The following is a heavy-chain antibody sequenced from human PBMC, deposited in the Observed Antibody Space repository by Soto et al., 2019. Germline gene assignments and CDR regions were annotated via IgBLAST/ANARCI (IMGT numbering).Heavy chain of an antibody. CDR1: GGSISSGGYY. D-gene: IGHD2-2*01. Sequence: QVQLQESGPGLVKPSQTLSLTCTVSGGSISSGGYYWSWIRQHPGKGLEWIGYIYYSGSTYYNPSLESLVTIAVDTSKNQFSLKLISVTAADTAVYYCARGKVPAAIPTGCFDPWGQGPLVTVSS. V-gene: IGHV4-31*01. CDR3: ARGKVPAAIPTGCFDP. J-gene: IGHJ5*02. CDR2: IYYSGST.